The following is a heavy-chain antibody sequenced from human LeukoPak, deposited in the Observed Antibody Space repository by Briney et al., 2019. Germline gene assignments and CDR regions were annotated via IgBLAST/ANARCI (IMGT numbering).Heavy chain of an antibody. J-gene: IGHJ4*02. CDR1: GGSVSSGSYY. CDR3: ARASSRDGYNHEYYFDY. Sequence: SETLSLTCTVSGGSVSSGSYYWRWIRQPPGKGLEWIGYIYYSGSTNYNPSLKSRVTISVDTSKNQFSLKLSSVTAADTAVYYCARASSRDGYNHEYYFDYWGQGTLVTVSS. V-gene: IGHV4-61*01. D-gene: IGHD5-24*01. CDR2: IYYSGST.